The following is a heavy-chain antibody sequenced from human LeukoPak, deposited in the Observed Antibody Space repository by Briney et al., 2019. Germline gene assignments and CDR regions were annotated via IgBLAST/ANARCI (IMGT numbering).Heavy chain of an antibody. J-gene: IGHJ3*02. Sequence: ASVKVSCKASGGTFSSYAISWVRQAPGQGLEWMGGIIPIFGTANYAQKFQGRVTITADESTSTAYMELSSLRSEDTAVYYCASTYGDARAFDIWGQGTMVTVPS. CDR1: GGTFSSYA. D-gene: IGHD4-17*01. CDR2: IIPIFGTA. CDR3: ASTYGDARAFDI. V-gene: IGHV1-69*13.